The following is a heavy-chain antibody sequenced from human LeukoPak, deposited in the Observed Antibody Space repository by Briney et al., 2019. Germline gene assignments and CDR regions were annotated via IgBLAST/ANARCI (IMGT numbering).Heavy chain of an antibody. CDR1: GFTFSSYA. Sequence: GGSLRLSCAASGFTFSSYAMSWVRQAPGKGLEWVSAISGSSGSTYYADSVKGRFTISRDNSKNTLYLQMNSLRAEDTAVYYCATPKYYDILTGSPFDYWGQGTLVTVSS. J-gene: IGHJ4*02. CDR3: ATPKYYDILTGSPFDY. V-gene: IGHV3-23*01. CDR2: ISGSSGST. D-gene: IGHD3-9*01.